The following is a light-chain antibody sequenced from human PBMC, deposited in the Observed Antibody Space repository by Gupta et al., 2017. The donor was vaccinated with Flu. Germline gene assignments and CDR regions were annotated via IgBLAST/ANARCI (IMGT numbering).Light chain of an antibody. Sequence: DWYLQKPGQSPQLLLYLCSTRASAVPDWFSGIGSGTSVTLTISSVEAEDDGLYYCIQALRTTYTFDQGTTLEI. CDR3: IQALRTTYT. V-gene: IGKV2-28*01. CDR2: LCS. J-gene: IGKJ2*01.